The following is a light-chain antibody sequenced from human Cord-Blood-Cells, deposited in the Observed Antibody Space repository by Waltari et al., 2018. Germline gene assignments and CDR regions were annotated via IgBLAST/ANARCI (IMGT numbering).Light chain of an antibody. CDR3: AAWDDSLNGRV. J-gene: IGLJ3*02. V-gene: IGLV1-44*01. CDR1: SSNIGSNT. Sequence: QSVLTQPPSASGTPGQRVTISCSGSSSNIGSNTVNWYQQLPGTAPKLLIYSNNQRASGVPDRFSCSKSGTSASLAISGLQSEDEADYYCAAWDDSLNGRVFGGGTKLTVL. CDR2: SNN.